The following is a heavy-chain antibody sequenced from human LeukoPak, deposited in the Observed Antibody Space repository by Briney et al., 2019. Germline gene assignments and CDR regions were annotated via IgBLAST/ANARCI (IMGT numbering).Heavy chain of an antibody. CDR3: VRYYTRQSWYFDL. CDR1: GFTFSSDW. CDR2: IKPDEGEK. J-gene: IGHJ2*01. V-gene: IGHV3-7*01. Sequence: GGSLRLSCVASGFTFSSDWMIWVRQSPGKGLEWVANIKPDEGEKYYVDSVKGRFTVSRDNAKNSLYLQMNSLRAEDTAVYYCVRYYTRQSWYFDLWGRGTLVTVSS. D-gene: IGHD3-10*01.